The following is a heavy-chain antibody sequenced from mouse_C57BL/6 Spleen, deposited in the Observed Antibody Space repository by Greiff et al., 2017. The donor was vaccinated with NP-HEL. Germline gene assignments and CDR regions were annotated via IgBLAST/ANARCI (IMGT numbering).Heavy chain of an antibody. CDR3: AKAPYYGSRGGYFDV. D-gene: IGHD1-1*01. CDR1: GFTFTSYW. CDR2: IDPNSGGT. J-gene: IGHJ1*03. V-gene: IGHV1-72*01. Sequence: QVQLQQPGAELVKPGASVKLSCKASGFTFTSYWMHWVKQRPGRGLEWIGRIDPNSGGTKYNAKFKSKATLTVDKPSSTAYMQLSSLTSEDPAVFYCAKAPYYGSRGGYFDVWGTGTTVTVSS.